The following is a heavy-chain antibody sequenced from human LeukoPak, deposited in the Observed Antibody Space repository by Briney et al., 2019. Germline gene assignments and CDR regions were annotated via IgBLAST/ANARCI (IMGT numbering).Heavy chain of an antibody. D-gene: IGHD6-13*01. Sequence: PGGSLRLSCAASGFTFSSYGMSWVRQAPGKGLEWVSAISGSGGSTYYADSVKGRFTISRDNAKNSLYLQMNSLRAEDTAVYYCARGIAAAAAHFDYWGQGTLVTVSS. CDR2: ISGSGGST. CDR1: GFTFSSYG. J-gene: IGHJ4*02. V-gene: IGHV3-23*01. CDR3: ARGIAAAAAHFDY.